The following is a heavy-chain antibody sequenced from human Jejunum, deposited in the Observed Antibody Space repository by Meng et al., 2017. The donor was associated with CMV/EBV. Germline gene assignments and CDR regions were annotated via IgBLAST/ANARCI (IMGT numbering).Heavy chain of an antibody. J-gene: IGHJ4*02. CDR2: ISGSTDNT. CDR3: AKLGDCSTTSCYRGFLGY. CDR1: YE. Sequence: YEMNWVRQAPGRGLEWVSGISGSTDNTNYADSVKGRFTISRDNSKNTLYLQMNSLRAEDTAVYYCAKLGDCSTTSCYRGFLGYWGQGTLVTVSS. V-gene: IGHV3-23*01. D-gene: IGHD2-2*01.